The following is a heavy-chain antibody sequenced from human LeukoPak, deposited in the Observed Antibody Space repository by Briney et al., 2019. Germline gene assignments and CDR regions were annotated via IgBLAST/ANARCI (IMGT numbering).Heavy chain of an antibody. CDR1: GYSISSGYY. D-gene: IGHD1-26*01. CDR3: ARPNTRVGAIKYFDY. CDR2: IYHSGST. J-gene: IGHJ4*02. Sequence: PSETLSLTCTVSGYSISSGYYWGWIRQPPGKGLEWIGSIYHSGSTYYNPSLKSRVTISVDTSKNQFSLKLSSVTAADTAVYYCARPNTRVGAIKYFDYWGQGTLVTVSS. V-gene: IGHV4-38-2*02.